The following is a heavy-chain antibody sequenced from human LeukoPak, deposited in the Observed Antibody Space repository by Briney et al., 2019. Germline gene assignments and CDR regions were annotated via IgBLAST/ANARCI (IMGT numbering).Heavy chain of an antibody. D-gene: IGHD6-13*01. CDR3: ARAAYSSTWYSRYFDL. CDR1: GFTFSNYA. J-gene: IGHJ2*01. Sequence: PGGPLRLPCAASGFTFSNYAMYWVRQAPGKGLEWVAVIRYDGSDKYYADSMKGRFTISRENAKNSLYLQMNSLRAGDTAVYYCARAAYSSTWYSRYFDLWGRGTLVTVSS. V-gene: IGHV3-33*01. CDR2: IRYDGSDK.